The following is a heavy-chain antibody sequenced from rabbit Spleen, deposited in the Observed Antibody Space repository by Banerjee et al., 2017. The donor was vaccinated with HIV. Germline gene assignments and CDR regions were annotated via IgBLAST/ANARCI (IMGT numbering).Heavy chain of an antibody. V-gene: IGHV1S45*01. CDR2: IYAGSSDNT. CDR3: ARDRDGSGGYGFDL. D-gene: IGHD1-1*01. Sequence: EQLEESGGGLVKPEGSLALSCKASGVSFSGNSYMCWVRQAPGKGLEWIACIYAGSSDNTDYASWAKGRFTISKTSSTTVTLQMTSLTVADTATYFCARDRDGSGGYGFDLWGQGTLVTVS. J-gene: IGHJ6*01. CDR1: GVSFSGNSY.